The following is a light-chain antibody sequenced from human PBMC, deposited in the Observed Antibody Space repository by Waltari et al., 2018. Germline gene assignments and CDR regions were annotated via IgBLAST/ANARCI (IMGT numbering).Light chain of an antibody. J-gene: IGLJ2*01. V-gene: IGLV2-23*02. CDR1: SSDVGGYNY. CDR3: CSYAGSSTLV. Sequence: QSALTQPASVSGSPGQSITISCTGTSSDVGGYNYVAWYQQHPGKAPKLMTYGVSKRLEGVSHRVSGCKAGNTASLTISGLQAEDEADYYCCSYAGSSTLVFGGGTKLTVL. CDR2: GVS.